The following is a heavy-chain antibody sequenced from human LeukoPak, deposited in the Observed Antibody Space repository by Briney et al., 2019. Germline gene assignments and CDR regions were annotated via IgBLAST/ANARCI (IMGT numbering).Heavy chain of an antibody. V-gene: IGHV1-8*03. CDR1: VYSHSSYD. Sequence: ASVTVSFMSSVYSHSSYDINWVRQAAGQGREGMGWMNPNSDNTGYAENFQGRVTITRNTAMTTAYMELSSLRSEDTAVYYCARRFCRGGSCFLDPWGQGTLVTVSS. CDR2: MNPNSDNT. J-gene: IGHJ5*02. CDR3: ARRFCRGGSCFLDP. D-gene: IGHD2-15*01.